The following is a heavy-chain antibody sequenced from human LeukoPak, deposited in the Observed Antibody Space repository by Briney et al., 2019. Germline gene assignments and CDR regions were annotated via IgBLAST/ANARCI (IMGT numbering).Heavy chain of an antibody. J-gene: IGHJ4*02. CDR2: IYYSGST. D-gene: IGHD3-9*01. CDR3: AKGRGYYDILTGYSLFDY. Sequence: SETLSLTCTVSGGSISSSSYYWGWIRQPPGKGLEWIGSIYYSGSTYYNPSLKSRVTISVDTSKNQFSLKLSSVTAADTAVYYCAKGRGYYDILTGYSLFDYWGQGTLVTVSS. CDR1: GGSISSSSYY. V-gene: IGHV4-39*07.